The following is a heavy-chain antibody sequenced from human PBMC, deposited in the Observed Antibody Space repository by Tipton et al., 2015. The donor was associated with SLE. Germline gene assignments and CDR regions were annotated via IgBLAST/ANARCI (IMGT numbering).Heavy chain of an antibody. CDR1: GYTFTTYG. Sequence: QVQLVQSGVEVKKPGASVRVSCKASGYTFTTYGISWVRQAPGQGLEWMGWISTYNGNTNYAQKLQGRVTMTSDTSTSTAYMELRSLRSDDTAIYYCARVRVDTAMGVFDFWGQGTLVTVPS. CDR3: ARVRVDTAMGVFDF. D-gene: IGHD5-18*01. CDR2: ISTYNGNT. V-gene: IGHV1-18*01. J-gene: IGHJ4*02.